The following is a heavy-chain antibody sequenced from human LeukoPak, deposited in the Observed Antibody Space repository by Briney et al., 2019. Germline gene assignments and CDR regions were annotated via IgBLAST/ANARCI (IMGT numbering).Heavy chain of an antibody. CDR1: GFTFSSYA. J-gene: IGHJ6*03. Sequence: HPGGSLRLSCAASGFTFSSYAMHWVRQAPGKGVEYVSAISSNGGSTYYANSVKGRFTISRDNSKNTLYLQMGSLRAEDMAVYYCARENWNYGKAGYYYMDVWGKGTTVTVSS. CDR3: ARENWNYGKAGYYYMDV. CDR2: ISSNGGST. V-gene: IGHV3-64*01. D-gene: IGHD1-7*01.